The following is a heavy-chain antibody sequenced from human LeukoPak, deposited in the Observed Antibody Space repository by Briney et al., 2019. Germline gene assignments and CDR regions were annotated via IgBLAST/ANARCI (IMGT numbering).Heavy chain of an antibody. CDR1: GFTFDDYA. Sequence: GGSLRLSCAASGFTFDDYAMHWVRQAPGKGLEWVSGISWNSGSIGYADSVKGRFTISRDNAKNSLYLQMNSLRAEDPAVYYCAREMPIVVVPAAMSNAFDIWGQGTMVTVSS. D-gene: IGHD2-2*01. V-gene: IGHV3-9*01. J-gene: IGHJ3*02. CDR3: AREMPIVVVPAAMSNAFDI. CDR2: ISWNSGSI.